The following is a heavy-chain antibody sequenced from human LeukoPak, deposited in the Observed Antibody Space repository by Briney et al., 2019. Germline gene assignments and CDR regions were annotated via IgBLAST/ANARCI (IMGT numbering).Heavy chain of an antibody. CDR2: IYSGGST. V-gene: IGHV3-53*01. D-gene: IGHD5-12*01. CDR3: ARSLATRRVYYYYYYMDV. CDR1: GFTVSSNY. J-gene: IGHJ6*03. Sequence: AGGSLRLSRAASGFTVSSNYMSWVRQAPGKGLEWVSVIYSGGSTYYADSVKGRFTISRDNSKNTLYLQMNSLRAEDTAVYYCARSLATRRVYYYYYYMDVWGKGTRVTVSS.